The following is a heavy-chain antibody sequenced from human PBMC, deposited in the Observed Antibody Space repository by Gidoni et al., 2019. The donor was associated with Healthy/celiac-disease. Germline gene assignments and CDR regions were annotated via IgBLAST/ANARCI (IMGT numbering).Heavy chain of an antibody. J-gene: IGHJ4*02. V-gene: IGHV4-4*01. CDR2: IYHRGST. CDR3: ARGPGGGWLRCVDY. Sequence: QVQLQESGPGLVKPSGTLSLPCPVPGGPISSSNWWSWVRRPPGKGLVWIGEIYHRGSTNYHPSLKGRVTRSVDKSKNHFSLKVGSVPAADTAVYCWARGPGGGWLRCVDYWGQGTLVTVSS. CDR1: GGPISSSNW. D-gene: IGHD5-12*01.